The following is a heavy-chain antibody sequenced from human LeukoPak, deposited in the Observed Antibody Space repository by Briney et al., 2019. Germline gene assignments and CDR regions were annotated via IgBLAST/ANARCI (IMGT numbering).Heavy chain of an antibody. V-gene: IGHV4-34*01. CDR3: ARLRGQWRYGYFQH. D-gene: IGHD6-19*01. CDR2: INHSGST. CDR1: GGSFSGYY. J-gene: IGHJ1*01. Sequence: SETLSLTCAVYGGSFSGYYWSWIRQPPGKGLEWNGEINHSGSTNYNPSLKSRVTISVDTSKNQFSLKLSSVTAADTAVYYCARLRGQWRYGYFQHWGQGTLVTVSS.